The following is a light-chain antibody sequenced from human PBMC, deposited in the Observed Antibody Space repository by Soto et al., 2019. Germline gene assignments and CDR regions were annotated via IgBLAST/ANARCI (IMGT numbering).Light chain of an antibody. CDR3: MQATQFPIT. Sequence: DIVMTQTPLSSSVTLGQPASISCRSSQSLVHSDGNTYLSWFHQRPGQPPTLLIYKISNLFSGVPDRFSGGGAGTDFTLKISRVEAEDVGVYYCMQATQFPITFGPGTKVDI. CDR2: KIS. J-gene: IGKJ3*01. CDR1: QSLVHSDGNTY. V-gene: IGKV2-24*01.